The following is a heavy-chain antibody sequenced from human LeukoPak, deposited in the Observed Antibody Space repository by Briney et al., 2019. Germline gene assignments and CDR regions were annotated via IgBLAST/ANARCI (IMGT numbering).Heavy chain of an antibody. V-gene: IGHV3-23*01. CDR3: AKDAKFQQQVPEAFDY. J-gene: IGHJ4*02. Sequence: GGSLRLSCAASGFTFSNYAMSWVRQAPGKGLEWVSSITGSGGSTYYADSVKGRFTISRDNSKNTLSLQMNSLRADDTAVYYCAKDAKFQQQVPEAFDYWGQGTLVTVSS. D-gene: IGHD6-13*01. CDR2: ITGSGGST. CDR1: GFTFSNYA.